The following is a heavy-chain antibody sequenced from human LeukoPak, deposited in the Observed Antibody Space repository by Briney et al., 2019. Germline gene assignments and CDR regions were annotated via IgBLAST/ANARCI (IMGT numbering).Heavy chain of an antibody. D-gene: IGHD3-10*01. CDR2: IYYTGST. CDR3: ARARGQSGVDY. CDR1: GGSISSYY. Sequence: SETLSLTCTVSGGSISSYYWSWIRQSPGKGLEWIGYIYYTGSTDYNPSLKSRVTISVDTSKNQFSLNLTSVTAADTAVYYCARARGQSGVDYWGQGTLVTVSS. J-gene: IGHJ4*02. V-gene: IGHV4-59*12.